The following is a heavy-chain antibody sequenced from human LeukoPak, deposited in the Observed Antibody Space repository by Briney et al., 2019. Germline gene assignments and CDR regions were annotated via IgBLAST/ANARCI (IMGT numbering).Heavy chain of an antibody. Sequence: GGSLRLSCAASGFTFNSYSMNWVRQAPGEGLEWISYITRSSTTIHYADSVKGRFTISRDNAKNSLYLQMNSLRDEDTAVYYCARGIYGGNPADYWGQGTLVTVSS. J-gene: IGHJ4*02. D-gene: IGHD4-23*01. CDR1: GFTFNSYS. CDR2: ITRSSTTI. CDR3: ARGIYGGNPADY. V-gene: IGHV3-48*02.